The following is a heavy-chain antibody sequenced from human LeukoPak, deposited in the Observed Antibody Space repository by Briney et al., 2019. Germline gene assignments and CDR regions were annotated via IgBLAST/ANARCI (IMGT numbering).Heavy chain of an antibody. CDR3: ARRGGYDFWNY. CDR1: GGSISSGAYY. V-gene: IGHV4-31*03. D-gene: IGHD3-3*01. Sequence: TSETLSLTCTVSGGSISSGAYYWRWVRQHPGKGLEWIGYIHYSGSTYYNPSPKSRTFISIDSSKNQFSLNLSSVTAADTAVYYCARRGGYDFWNYWGQGTLVTVSS. J-gene: IGHJ4*02. CDR2: IHYSGST.